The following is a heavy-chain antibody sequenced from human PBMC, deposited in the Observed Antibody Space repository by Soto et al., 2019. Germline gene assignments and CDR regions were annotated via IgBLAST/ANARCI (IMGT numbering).Heavy chain of an antibody. Sequence: GGSLRLSCAASGFTFSSYGMHWVRQAPGKGLEWVAVISYDGSNKYYADSVKGRFTISRDNSKNTLYLQTNSLRAEDTAVYYCAKGRGGMQLWFVSDYYYGMDVWGQGTTVTVSS. CDR3: AKGRGGMQLWFVSDYYYGMDV. V-gene: IGHV3-30*18. D-gene: IGHD5-18*01. CDR2: ISYDGSNK. CDR1: GFTFSSYG. J-gene: IGHJ6*02.